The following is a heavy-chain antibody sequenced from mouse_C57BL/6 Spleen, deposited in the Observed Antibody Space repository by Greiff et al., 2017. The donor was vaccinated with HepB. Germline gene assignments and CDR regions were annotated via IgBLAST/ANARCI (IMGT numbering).Heavy chain of an antibody. Sequence: EVMLVESGGGLVKPGGSLKLSCAASGFTFSSYAMSWVRQTPEKRLEWVATISDGGSYTYYPDNVKGRFTISRDNAKNNLYLQMSHLKSEDTAMYYCARDGGSPYVDYWGQGTTLTVSS. D-gene: IGHD6-1*01. CDR2: ISDGGSYT. CDR3: ARDGGSPYVDY. V-gene: IGHV5-4*01. J-gene: IGHJ2*01. CDR1: GFTFSSYA.